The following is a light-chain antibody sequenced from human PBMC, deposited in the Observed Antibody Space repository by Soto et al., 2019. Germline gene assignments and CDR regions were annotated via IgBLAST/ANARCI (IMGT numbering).Light chain of an antibody. V-gene: IGLV2-14*01. Sequence: SALTQPASVSGSPGQSITISCTGTSSDIGGSNYVSWYQQYPGKAPKLMISEVSNRPSGVSNRFSGSKSGYTASLTISGLRAEDEADYYCTSYTSSTTWVFGGGTKVTVL. CDR1: SSDIGGSNY. CDR2: EVS. J-gene: IGLJ3*02. CDR3: TSYTSSTTWV.